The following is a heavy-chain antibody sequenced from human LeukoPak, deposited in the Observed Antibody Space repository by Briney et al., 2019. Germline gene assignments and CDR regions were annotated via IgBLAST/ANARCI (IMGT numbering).Heavy chain of an antibody. V-gene: IGHV4-61*08. CDR3: ASGFGRQLAPDY. CDR2: IYYSGST. CDR1: GGSISSGGYS. Sequence: PSETLSLTCAVSGGSISSGGYSWSWIRQPPGKGLEWIGYIYYSGSTNYNLSLKSRVTISVDTSKNQFSLKLSSVTAADTAVYYCASGFGRQLAPDYWGQGTLVTVSS. J-gene: IGHJ4*02. D-gene: IGHD6-6*01.